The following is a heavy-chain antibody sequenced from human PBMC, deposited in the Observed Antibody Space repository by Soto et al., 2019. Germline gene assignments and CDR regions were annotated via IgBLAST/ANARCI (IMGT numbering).Heavy chain of an antibody. J-gene: IGHJ2*01. Sequence: GGSLRLSCAASGFTFSRNSMNWVRQAPGKGLEWVSYISSSTTIYYADSVKGRFTISRDNAKNSLYLQMNSLRDEDTAVYYCARDTSGWSGSYWHFDPWGRGTL. CDR2: ISSSTTI. D-gene: IGHD6-19*01. CDR3: ARDTSGWSGSYWHFDP. V-gene: IGHV3-48*02. CDR1: GFTFSRNS.